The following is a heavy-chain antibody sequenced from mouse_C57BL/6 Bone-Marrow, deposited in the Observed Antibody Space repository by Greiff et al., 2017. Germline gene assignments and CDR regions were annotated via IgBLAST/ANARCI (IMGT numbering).Heavy chain of an antibody. V-gene: IGHV1-61*01. CDR3: ARRNYAMDY. Sequence: QVQLQQPGAELVRPGSSVKLCCKASGYTFTSYWMDWVKQRPGQGLEWIGNIYPSDSETHYNQKFKDKATLTVDESSSTAYMQLSSLTSEDSAVYYCARRNYAMDYWGQGTSVTVSS. J-gene: IGHJ4*01. CDR2: IYPSDSET. CDR1: GYTFTSYW.